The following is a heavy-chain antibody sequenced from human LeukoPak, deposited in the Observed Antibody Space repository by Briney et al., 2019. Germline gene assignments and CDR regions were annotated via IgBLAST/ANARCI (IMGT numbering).Heavy chain of an antibody. CDR2: ISWSSDNI. D-gene: IGHD1-26*01. Sequence: GGSLRLSCAASGFTFDDYAMHWVRQAPGKGLEGGSGISWSSDNIDYADSVKGRFTISRDNATNSLYLQMNSLRAEDTAVYYCARGRGVGATALDYWGQGTLVTVSS. CDR3: ARGRGVGATALDY. CDR1: GFTFDDYA. J-gene: IGHJ4*02. V-gene: IGHV3-9*01.